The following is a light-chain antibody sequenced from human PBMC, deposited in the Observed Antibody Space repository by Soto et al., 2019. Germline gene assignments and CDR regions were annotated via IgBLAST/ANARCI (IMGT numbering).Light chain of an antibody. CDR1: QSVTSGN. V-gene: IGKV3-20*01. J-gene: IGKJ2*01. Sequence: EIVLTQSPGTLSLSPGERATLSCRASQSVTSGNLAWYQQKPGQAPRLLIYAASSRATNIPDRFSGSGSGTDLTLPISRLEPEDFAVYYCQQYGSSPPYTFGQGTKLEIK. CDR3: QQYGSSPPYT. CDR2: AAS.